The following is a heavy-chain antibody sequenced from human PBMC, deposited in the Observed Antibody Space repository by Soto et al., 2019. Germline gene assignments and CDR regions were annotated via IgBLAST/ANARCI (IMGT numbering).Heavy chain of an antibody. V-gene: IGHV4-59*08. Sequence: SEAVSLTCAVSGGSFNPNYWSWIRQPPGKGLEWVGYTYYGGTTSYNPSLKSRVTISLETSKSQFSLRLTSVTAADSAVYYCVRLGAYYQSLDPRGPGTLVTVSA. CDR3: VRLGAYYQSLDP. CDR1: GGSFNPNY. J-gene: IGHJ5*02. CDR2: TYYGGTT. D-gene: IGHD2-21*01.